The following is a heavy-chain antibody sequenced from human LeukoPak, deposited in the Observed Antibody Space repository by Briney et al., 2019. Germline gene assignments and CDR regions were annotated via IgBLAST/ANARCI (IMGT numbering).Heavy chain of an antibody. CDR2: INPNSGGA. CDR3: ARVAGYTKIDY. D-gene: IGHD2-2*02. V-gene: IGHV1-2*02. CDR1: GYTFTDYY. Sequence: RASVKVSCKASGYTFTDYYMHWVRQAPGQGLEWMGWINPNSGGADCAQKFQGRVTMTRDTSISTAYMELSRLRSDDTAVYYCARVAGYTKIDYWGQGTLVTVSS. J-gene: IGHJ4*02.